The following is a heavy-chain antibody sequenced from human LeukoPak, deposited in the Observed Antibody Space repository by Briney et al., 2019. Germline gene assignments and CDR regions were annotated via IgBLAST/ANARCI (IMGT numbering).Heavy chain of an antibody. V-gene: IGHV1-18*01. D-gene: IGHD3-10*01. CDR1: GYTFTSYG. CDR3: ARDATGSYPWFDP. J-gene: IGHJ5*02. CDR2: ISAYNGNT. Sequence: ASVKVSCTASGYTFTSYGISWVRQAPGHGLEWMGWISAYNGNTNCAQKLQGRVTMTTDTSTSTAYMELRSLRSDDTAVYYCARDATGSYPWFDPWGQGTLVTVSS.